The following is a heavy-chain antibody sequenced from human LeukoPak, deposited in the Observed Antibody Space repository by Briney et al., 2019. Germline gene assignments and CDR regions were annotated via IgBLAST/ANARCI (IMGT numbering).Heavy chain of an antibody. CDR1: GFTFNSYE. J-gene: IGHJ3*02. Sequence: GGSLRPSCAASGFTFNSYEMNWVRQAPGKGLEWVSSISSSSSYIYYADSVKGRFTISRDNAKNSLFLQMNSLRADDTAVYYCARETYCRGGSCYKGNAFDIWGQGTMVTVSS. CDR3: ARETYCRGGSCYKGNAFDI. D-gene: IGHD2-15*01. V-gene: IGHV3-21*01. CDR2: ISSSSSYI.